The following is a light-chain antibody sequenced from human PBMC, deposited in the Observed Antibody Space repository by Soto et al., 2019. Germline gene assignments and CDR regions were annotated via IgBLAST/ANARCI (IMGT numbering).Light chain of an antibody. CDR3: SSYTSSRYV. V-gene: IGLV2-14*01. Sequence: QSVLTQPASVSGSPGQSIAIAGTGTSSDVGGYNYVSWYQHHPGKAPKLMIYEVSNRPSGVSNRFSGSKSGNTASLTISGLQAEDEADYYCSSYTSSRYVFGTGTKVTVL. J-gene: IGLJ1*01. CDR2: EVS. CDR1: SSDVGGYNY.